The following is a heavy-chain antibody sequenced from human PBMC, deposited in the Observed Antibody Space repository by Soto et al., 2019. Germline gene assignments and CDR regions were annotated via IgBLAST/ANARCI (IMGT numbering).Heavy chain of an antibody. CDR1: GDSVTNGVHY. V-gene: IGHV4-31*01. J-gene: IGHJ6*02. D-gene: IGHD3-3*01. CDR2: IHHSGKT. CDR3: AKDQSSIFRSGSGMDV. Sequence: SETLSLTCTVSGDSVTNGVHYWTWIRQSPGKGLEWIGYIHHSGKTWYNSFVKGQFSISMDISKNQFSLAVHSVTAADSAVYYCAKDQSSIFRSGSGMDVWGQGTTVTVSS.